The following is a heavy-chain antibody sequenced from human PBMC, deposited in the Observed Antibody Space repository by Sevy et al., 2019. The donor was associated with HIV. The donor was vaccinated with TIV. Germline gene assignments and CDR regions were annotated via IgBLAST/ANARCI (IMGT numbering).Heavy chain of an antibody. D-gene: IGHD3-3*01. CDR2: ISFSGSKT. V-gene: IGHV3-23*01. CDR3: AKTPFMDFWNDYYSFYFDF. CDR1: GFNFNNYA. Sequence: GESLKISCAAAGFNFNNYAMTWVRQAPGKGLEWVSGISFSGSKTYYAESVKGRFSISRDPSKNTLYLQMNNVRVEDTAVYICAKTPFMDFWNDYYSFYFDFWGQGTLVTVSS. J-gene: IGHJ4*02.